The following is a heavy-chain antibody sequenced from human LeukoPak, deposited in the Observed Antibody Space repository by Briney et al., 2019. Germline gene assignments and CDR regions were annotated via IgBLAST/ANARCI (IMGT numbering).Heavy chain of an antibody. D-gene: IGHD1-14*01. V-gene: IGHV5-51*01. J-gene: IGHJ5*01. CDR3: AREAPGAWFDS. CDR2: IYPGDSLT. CDR1: GYSFTNYW. Sequence: GESLKISCKASGYSFTNYWIGWVRQMPGKGLEWMGIIYPGDSLTTYSPSFQGQVTISVDSSISTAYLHLRSLKASDTAMYYCAREAPGAWFDSWGQGTLVTVSS.